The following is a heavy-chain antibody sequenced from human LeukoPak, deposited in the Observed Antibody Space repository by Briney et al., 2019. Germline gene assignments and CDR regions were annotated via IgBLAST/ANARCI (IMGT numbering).Heavy chain of an antibody. CDR2: IYSGGST. CDR3: ARVGGH. CDR1: GFTFSSYW. J-gene: IGHJ4*02. V-gene: IGHV3-53*01. Sequence: GGSLRLSCVASGFTFSSYWMSWVRQAPGKGLESVSVIYSGGSTYYADSVRGRFTISRDNSKNTLYLQMNSLRVEDTAVYYCARVGGHWGQGTLVTVSS. D-gene: IGHD3-10*01.